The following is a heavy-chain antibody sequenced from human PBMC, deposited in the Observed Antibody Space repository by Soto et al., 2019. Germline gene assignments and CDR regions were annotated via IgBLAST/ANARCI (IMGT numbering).Heavy chain of an antibody. CDR3: ARRAETNGWNGFGADKYYFDF. CDR2: MNPNTGNS. J-gene: IGHJ4*02. Sequence: ASVKVSCKASGYTFTSYDIYWVRQATGQGLEWMGWMNPNTGNSGYAQKFQGRVTMTSDTSISTAHMELSSLRSEDAAVYYCARRAETNGWNGFGADKYYFDFWGQGTLVTVSS. V-gene: IGHV1-8*01. D-gene: IGHD1-1*01. CDR1: GYTFTSYD.